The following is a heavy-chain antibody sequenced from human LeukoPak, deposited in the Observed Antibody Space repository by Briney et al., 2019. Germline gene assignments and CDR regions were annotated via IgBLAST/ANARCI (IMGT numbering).Heavy chain of an antibody. D-gene: IGHD2-2*01. J-gene: IGHJ4*02. CDR3: ATGSRGSTSWNYFDY. CDR2: IIPIFGTA. Sequence: SVKVSCKASGGTFSSYAISWVRQAPGQGLEWMGGIIPIFGTANYAQKFQGRVTITADESTSTAYMELSSLRSEDTAVYYCATGSRGSTSWNYFDYWGQGTLVTVSS. V-gene: IGHV1-69*13. CDR1: GGTFSSYA.